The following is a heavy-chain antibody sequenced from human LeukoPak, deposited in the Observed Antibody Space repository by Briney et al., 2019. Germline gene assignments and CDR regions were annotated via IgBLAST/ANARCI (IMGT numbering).Heavy chain of an antibody. V-gene: IGHV1-24*01. CDR3: ATDRLKIYAPNI. CDR2: FEPEEGEHGET. D-gene: IGHD2/OR15-2a*01. Sequence: GASVKVSCRVSGYSLSDLSIHWVRHVPGKGLEWMGGFEPEEGEHGETVYAQNFEGRLTLTEDTVRDTAYIELVSLTSEDTAVYYCATDRLKIYAPNIGGQGTMVTVSS. CDR1: GYSLSDLS. J-gene: IGHJ3*01.